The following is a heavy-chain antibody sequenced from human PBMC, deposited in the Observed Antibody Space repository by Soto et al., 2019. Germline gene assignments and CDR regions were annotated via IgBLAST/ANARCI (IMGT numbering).Heavy chain of an antibody. CDR1: GASFTSHF. D-gene: IGHD3-16*01. J-gene: IGHJ4*02. CDR3: ARSGLTFGGVV. Sequence: PSETLSLTCSVSGASFTSHFWSWIRQPPGRGLEYIGFTYYTGATNYNSSLKSRVSISIDTSKNQVSLTLKSVTAADTAVYYCARSGLTFGGVVWGQGTLVTVSS. V-gene: IGHV4-59*11. CDR2: TYYTGAT.